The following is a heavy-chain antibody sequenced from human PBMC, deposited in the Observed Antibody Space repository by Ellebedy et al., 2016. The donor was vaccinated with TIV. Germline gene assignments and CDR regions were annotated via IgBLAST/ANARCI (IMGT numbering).Heavy chain of an antibody. CDR2: ISSDGSNK. CDR3: ARGGSSGSSDY. V-gene: IGHV3-30*03. J-gene: IGHJ4*02. CDR1: GFTFRSHG. Sequence: GGSLRLFXVASGFTFRSHGIYWVRQAPGKGLEWVAVISSDGSNKYYADSVKGRFTISRDNSKNTLYLQMNSLRTDDMAVYYCARGGSSGSSDYWGQGTLVTVSS. D-gene: IGHD3-10*01.